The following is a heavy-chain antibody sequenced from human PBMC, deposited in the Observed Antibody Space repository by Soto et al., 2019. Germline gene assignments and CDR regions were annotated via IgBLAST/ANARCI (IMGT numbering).Heavy chain of an antibody. V-gene: IGHV4-30-2*01. Sequence: PSETLSLTCAVSGGSISSGGYSWSWIRQPPGKGLEWIGYIYHSGSTYYNPSLRSRVTISVDRSKDQFSLNLSTVTAADTAVYYCAKTDSWDSSGYTTFDYWGQGTLVTVSS. CDR2: IYHSGST. CDR3: AKTDSWDSSGYTTFDY. J-gene: IGHJ4*02. D-gene: IGHD3-22*01. CDR1: GGSISSGGYS.